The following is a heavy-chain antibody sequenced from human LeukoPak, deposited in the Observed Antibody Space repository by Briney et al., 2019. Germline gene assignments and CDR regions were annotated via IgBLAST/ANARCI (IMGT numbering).Heavy chain of an antibody. CDR3: ASPTY. CDR1: GFTFSSYD. J-gene: IGHJ4*02. V-gene: IGHV3-33*01. Sequence: GRSLRLSCAASGFTFSSYDMHWVRQAPGKGLEWVAVIWYDGSNKHYADSVKGRFTISRDDSKNTLYLQMNSLRAEDTAVYYCASPTYWGQGTLVTVSS. CDR2: IWYDGSNK.